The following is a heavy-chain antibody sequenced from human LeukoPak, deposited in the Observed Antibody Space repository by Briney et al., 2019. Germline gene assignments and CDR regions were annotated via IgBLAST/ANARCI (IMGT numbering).Heavy chain of an antibody. V-gene: IGHV3-7*03. J-gene: IGHJ4*02. CDR1: GFTFSIKW. CDR3: VRGGPFGSFDY. CDR2: IKVDGDER. D-gene: IGHD3-16*01. Sequence: GGSLRLSCAASGFTFSIKWMSRVRQVPGKGLEWVANIKVDGDERNYVDSVKGRFTISRDNAKNSLYLQMNSLRAEDTAVYYCVRGGPFGSFDYWGQGTLVSVSS.